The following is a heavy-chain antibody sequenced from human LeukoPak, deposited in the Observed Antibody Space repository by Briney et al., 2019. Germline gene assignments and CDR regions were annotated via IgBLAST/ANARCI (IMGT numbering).Heavy chain of an antibody. Sequence: PGGSLRLSCAASGFTFDDYAMHWVCQAPGKGLEWVSLISGDGGSTYYADSVKGRFTVSRDNSKNSLYLQMNSLRTEDTALYYCAKAAYYYGSGSYYAFGYWGQGTLVTVSS. J-gene: IGHJ4*02. V-gene: IGHV3-43*02. CDR3: AKAAYYYGSGSYYAFGY. CDR1: GFTFDDYA. D-gene: IGHD3-10*01. CDR2: ISGDGGST.